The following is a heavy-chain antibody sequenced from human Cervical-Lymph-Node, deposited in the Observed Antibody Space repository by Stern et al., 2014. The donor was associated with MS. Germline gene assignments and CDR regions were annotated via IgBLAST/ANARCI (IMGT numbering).Heavy chain of an antibody. CDR3: AKGVEDGYNPACFDY. CDR1: GFTFDDYA. J-gene: IGHJ4*02. CDR2: ISWNSVTI. D-gene: IGHD5-24*01. Sequence: EVQLVESGGGLVQPGRSLKLACAASGFTFDDYAMHWVRQTPGKGLEWVSGISWNSVTIAYADSVKGRVTISRDNAKNSLYLQMNSLRAEDTALYVCAKGVEDGYNPACFDYWGQGSLVIVSP. V-gene: IGHV3-9*01.